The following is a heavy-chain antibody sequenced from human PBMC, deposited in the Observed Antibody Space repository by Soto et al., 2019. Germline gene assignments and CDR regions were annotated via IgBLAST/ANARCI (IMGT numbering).Heavy chain of an antibody. CDR3: ARANYDFWSVYWFDP. Sequence: PSETLSLTCTVSGGSISSYYWSWIRQPPGKGLEWIGYIYYSGSTNYNPSLKSRVTISVDTSKNQFSLKLSSVTAADTAVYYCARANYDFWSVYWFDPWGQGTLVTVSS. D-gene: IGHD3-3*01. CDR1: GGSISSYY. CDR2: IYYSGST. V-gene: IGHV4-59*01. J-gene: IGHJ5*02.